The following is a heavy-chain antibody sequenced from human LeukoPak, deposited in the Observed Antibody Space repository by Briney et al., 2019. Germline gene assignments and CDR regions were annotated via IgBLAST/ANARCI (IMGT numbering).Heavy chain of an antibody. CDR3: ARGSSPEDVFGI. V-gene: IGHV3-48*04. Sequence: GGSLRLSCAASGFTFSSYWMSWVRQAPGKGLEWVSYISSSGGTIYYADSVKGRFTISRDNAKNSLYLQMNSLGGEDTAVYYSARGSSPEDVFGIWGQGTMVTVSS. D-gene: IGHD1-14*01. CDR2: ISSSGGTI. J-gene: IGHJ3*02. CDR1: GFTFSSYW.